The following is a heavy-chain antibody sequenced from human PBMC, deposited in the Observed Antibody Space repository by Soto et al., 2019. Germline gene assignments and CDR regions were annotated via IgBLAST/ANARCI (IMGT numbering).Heavy chain of an antibody. V-gene: IGHV3-21*01. Sequence: GGSLRLSCAVSGFTFSSYSMNWVRQSPGKGLEWVSCISSSSSDIYYAGSVKGRFTISRDNAKNSLYLQMNGLRVEDTAVYYCARGLRYSYDPTDPHCDYWGQRTRVTVSS. CDR3: ARGLRYSYDPTDPHCDY. CDR1: GFTFSSYS. D-gene: IGHD5-18*01. J-gene: IGHJ4*02. CDR2: ISSSSSDI.